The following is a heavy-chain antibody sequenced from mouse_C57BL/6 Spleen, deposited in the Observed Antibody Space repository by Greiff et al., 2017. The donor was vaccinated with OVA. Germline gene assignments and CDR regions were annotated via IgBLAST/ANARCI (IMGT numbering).Heavy chain of an antibody. CDR3: ARDGSSYMDY. J-gene: IGHJ4*01. CDR2: INYDGSST. D-gene: IGHD1-1*01. Sequence: EVMLVESEGGLVQPGSSMKLSCTASGFTFSDYYMAWVRQVPEKGLEWVANINYDGSSTYYLDSLKSRFIISRDNAKNILYLQMSSLKSEDTATYYCARDGSSYMDYWGQGTSVTVSS. V-gene: IGHV5-16*01. CDR1: GFTFSDYY.